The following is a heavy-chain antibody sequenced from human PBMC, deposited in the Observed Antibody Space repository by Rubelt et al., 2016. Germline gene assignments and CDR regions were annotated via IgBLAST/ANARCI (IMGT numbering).Heavy chain of an antibody. V-gene: IGHV1-24*01. Sequence: QAPGKGLEWTGGFDPEDGETIYAQKFQGRVTMTEDTSTDTAYMELSSLRSEDTAVYYRARDRGNYDFWSGLGCFDYWGQGTLVTVSS. J-gene: IGHJ4*02. D-gene: IGHD3-3*01. CDR3: ARDRGNYDFWSGLGCFDY. CDR2: FDPEDGET.